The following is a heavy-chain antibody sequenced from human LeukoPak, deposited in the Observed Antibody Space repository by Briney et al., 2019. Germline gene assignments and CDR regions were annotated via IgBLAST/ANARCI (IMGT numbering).Heavy chain of an antibody. CDR2: TFYSGST. J-gene: IGHJ4*02. CDR3: ARATLNCSGGSCYFHFDY. Sequence: SETLSLTCTVSGGSISTYYWNWIRQPPGKGLDWIGYTFYSGSTNYNPSLKSRVTISVDTSRNQFSLKLSSVTAADTAVYYCARATLNCSGGSCYFHFDYWGQGTLDTVSS. D-gene: IGHD2-15*01. CDR1: GGSISTYY. V-gene: IGHV4-59*01.